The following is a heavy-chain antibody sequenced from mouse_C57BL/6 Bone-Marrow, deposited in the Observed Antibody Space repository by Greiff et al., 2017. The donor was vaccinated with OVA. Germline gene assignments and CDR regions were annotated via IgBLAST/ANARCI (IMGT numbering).Heavy chain of an antibody. V-gene: IGHV1-59*01. CDR3: AQRGFAY. Sequence: QVQLQQSGAELVRPGTSVKLSCKASGYTFTSYWMHWVKQRPGQGLEWLGVIDPSDSYTNYHQKFKGKATLTVDTSSSTAYMQLSSLTSEDSAVYYCAQRGFAYWGQGTLVTVSA. J-gene: IGHJ3*01. CDR2: IDPSDSYT. CDR1: GYTFTSYW.